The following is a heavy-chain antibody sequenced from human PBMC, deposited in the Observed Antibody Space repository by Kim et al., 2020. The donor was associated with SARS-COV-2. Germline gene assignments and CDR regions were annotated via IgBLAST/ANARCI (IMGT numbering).Heavy chain of an antibody. D-gene: IGHD3-22*01. J-gene: IGHJ4*02. CDR1: GFTFSSYE. V-gene: IGHV3-48*03. CDR3: ARDLYNDNTNGDF. CDR2: ITSSGSTR. Sequence: GGSLRLSCAASGFTFSSYEMNWVRQAPGKGLEWVSYITSSGSTRYYADSVKGRFTISRDNAKNSLYLQMNSLRAEDTAVYYCARDLYNDNTNGDFWGQGTLVTVSS.